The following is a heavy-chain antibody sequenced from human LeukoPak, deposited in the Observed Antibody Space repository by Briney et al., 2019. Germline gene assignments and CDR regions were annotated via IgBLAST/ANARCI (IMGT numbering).Heavy chain of an antibody. CDR1: GFTFGSYA. Sequence: GGSLRLSCAASGFTFGSYAMSWVRQAAGKGLEWVSAVSASGDKTYYADSVQGRFTISRDNSKSTLCLQMNSLRAEDTAVYYCAKQLGYCSDGSCYFPYWGQGTLVTVSS. J-gene: IGHJ4*02. CDR3: AKQLGYCSDGSCYFPY. CDR2: VSASGDKT. V-gene: IGHV3-23*01. D-gene: IGHD2-15*01.